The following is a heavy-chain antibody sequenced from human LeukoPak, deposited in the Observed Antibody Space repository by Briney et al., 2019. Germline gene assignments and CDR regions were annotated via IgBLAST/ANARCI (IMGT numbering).Heavy chain of an antibody. V-gene: IGHV4-31*03. CDR1: GGSISSGGYY. J-gene: IGHJ6*02. D-gene: IGHD2-2*01. Sequence: PSETLSLTCTVSGGSISSGGYYWSWIRQHPGKGLEWIGYIYYSGSTYYNPSLKSRVTISVDTSKNQFSLKLSSVTAADTAVYYCARNIVVVSTYYYYYGMDVWGQGTTVTVSS. CDR3: ARNIVVVSTYYYYYGMDV. CDR2: IYYSGST.